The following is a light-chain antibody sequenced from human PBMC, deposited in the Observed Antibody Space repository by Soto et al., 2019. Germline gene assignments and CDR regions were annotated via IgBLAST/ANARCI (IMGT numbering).Light chain of an antibody. CDR2: DAS. CDR3: QQYNTYRMGIT. CDR1: QSISSW. Sequence: DIQMTQSPSTLSASVGERVTITCRASQSISSWLAWYQQKPGKAPKLLIYDASSLESGVPSRFSGSGSGTEFTLTISSLQPDDFATFYCQQYNTYRMGITFGQGTRLEIK. V-gene: IGKV1-5*01. J-gene: IGKJ5*01.